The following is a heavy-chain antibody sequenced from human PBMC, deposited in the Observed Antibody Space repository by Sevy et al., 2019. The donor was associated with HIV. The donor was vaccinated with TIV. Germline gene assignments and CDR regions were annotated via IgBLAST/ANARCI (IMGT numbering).Heavy chain of an antibody. V-gene: IGHV3-7*01. CDR1: GFTFSMYW. CDR2: IKQDGSDK. D-gene: IGHD3-22*01. J-gene: IGHJ4*02. Sequence: GGSLRLSCAASGFTFSMYWMSWVRQAPGKGLEWVANIKQDGSDKYYVDSVKGRFTISRDNAKNSLYLQMNSLRTEDTAVYYCARHQGMYFYDSSGYYDYWGQGTLVTVSS. CDR3: ARHQGMYFYDSSGYYDY.